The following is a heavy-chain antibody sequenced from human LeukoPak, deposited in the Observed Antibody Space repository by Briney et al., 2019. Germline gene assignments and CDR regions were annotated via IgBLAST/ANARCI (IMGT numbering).Heavy chain of an antibody. CDR1: GGTFSSYA. J-gene: IGHJ6*02. V-gene: IGHV1-69*04. D-gene: IGHD3-10*01. CDR3: ASGGSGAPTLNYYYYGMDV. CDR2: IIPILGIT. Sequence: GASVKVSCKASGGTFSSYAISWVRQAPGQGLEWMGRIIPILGITNYAQKFQGRVTITADKSTSTAYMELSSLRSEDTAVYYCASGGSGAPTLNYYYYGMDVWGQGTTVTVSS.